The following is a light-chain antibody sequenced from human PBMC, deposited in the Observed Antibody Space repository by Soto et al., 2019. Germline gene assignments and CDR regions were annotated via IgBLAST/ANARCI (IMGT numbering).Light chain of an antibody. V-gene: IGKV1-5*01. Sequence: DIQVTQSPATLSASVGARVTITCRARQNIGTWLAWYQQKPGKAPKLLIYDASTLESGVPSRFSGSGSGTECTLTISSLHPEYVATYYCKEYNSYPGNFGQGTRL. CDR2: DAS. CDR1: QNIGTW. J-gene: IGKJ5*01. CDR3: KEYNSYPGN.